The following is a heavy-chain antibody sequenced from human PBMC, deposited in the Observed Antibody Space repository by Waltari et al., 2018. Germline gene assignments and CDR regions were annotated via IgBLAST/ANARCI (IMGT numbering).Heavy chain of an antibody. CDR2: MNPNSGNT. Sequence: QVQLVQSGAEVKKPGASVKVSCKASGYTFTSYDINWVRQATGQGLEWMGWMNPNSGNTGYAQKFQGRVTMTRNTSISTAYMELSSLRSEDTAVYYCARTLWFGEFPTYYYYMDVWGKGTTVTVSS. V-gene: IGHV1-8*01. D-gene: IGHD3-10*01. CDR1: GYTFTSYD. J-gene: IGHJ6*03. CDR3: ARTLWFGEFPTYYYYMDV.